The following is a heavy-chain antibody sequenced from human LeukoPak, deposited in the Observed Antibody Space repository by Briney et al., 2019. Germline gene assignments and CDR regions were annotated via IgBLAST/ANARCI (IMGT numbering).Heavy chain of an antibody. J-gene: IGHJ4*02. CDR1: GYTFTSYG. CDR3: ARLRYFDWLWYFDY. CDR2: ISAYNGNT. V-gene: IGHV1-18*01. D-gene: IGHD3-9*01. Sequence: GASVKVSCKASGYTFTSYGISWVRQAPGQGLEWMGWISAYNGNTNYAQKLQGRVTMTTDTSTSTAYMELRSLRSDDTAVYYCARLRYFDWLWYFDYWGQGILVTVSS.